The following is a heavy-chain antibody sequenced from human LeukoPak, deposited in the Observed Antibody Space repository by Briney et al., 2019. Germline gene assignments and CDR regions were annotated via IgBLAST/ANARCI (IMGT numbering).Heavy chain of an antibody. CDR2: IKQDGSEK. CDR3: VEDSPPRYSGSPPAY. J-gene: IGHJ4*02. V-gene: IGHV3-7*03. D-gene: IGHD1-26*01. CDR1: GFTFNSYW. Sequence: GGSLRLSCAASGFTFNSYWMSWVRQAPGKGLEWVANIKQDGSEKYYVDSVKGRFTISRDNAKNSLYLQMNSLRADDTAVYYCVEDSPPRYSGSPPAYWGQGTLVTVSS.